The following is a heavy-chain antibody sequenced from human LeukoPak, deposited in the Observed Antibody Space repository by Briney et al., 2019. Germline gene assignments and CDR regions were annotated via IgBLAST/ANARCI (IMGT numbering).Heavy chain of an antibody. D-gene: IGHD2-2*01. CDR1: GFTFTSSA. V-gene: IGHV1-58*01. CDR2: TVVGSGNT. Sequence: SVKVSCKASGFTFTSSAVQWVRQARGQRLEWIGWTVVGSGNTNYAQKFQERVTITRDMSTSTAYMELSSLRSEDTAVYYCAARGGVPAAAGNWYFDLWGRGTLVTVSS. CDR3: AARGGVPAAAGNWYFDL. J-gene: IGHJ2*01.